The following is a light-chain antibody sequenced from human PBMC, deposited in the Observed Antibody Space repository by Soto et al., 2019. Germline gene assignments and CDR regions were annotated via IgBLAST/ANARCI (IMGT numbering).Light chain of an antibody. CDR2: AAS. CDR3: QQYDTSPRT. CDR1: HNLGSGY. J-gene: IGKJ1*01. Sequence: EIVLTQSPGTLSLSPGDRATLSCRASHNLGSGYLAWYQQKPGQAPRILIYAASSRATGIPDRFSGSGSGTDFSLTISRLEPEDFAVYYCQQYDTSPRTFGQGTKVEI. V-gene: IGKV3-20*01.